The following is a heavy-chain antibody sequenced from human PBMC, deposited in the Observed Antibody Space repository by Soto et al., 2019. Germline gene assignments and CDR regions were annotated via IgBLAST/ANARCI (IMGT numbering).Heavy chain of an antibody. CDR2: ISSSGSTI. Sequence: GSLRLSCAASGFTFSSYEMNWVRQAPGMGLEWVSYISSSGSTIYYADSVKGRFTISRDNAKNSLYLQMNSLRAEDTAVYYCARALIAAEYFQHWGQGTLVTVSS. J-gene: IGHJ1*01. CDR3: ARALIAAEYFQH. D-gene: IGHD6-13*01. CDR1: GFTFSSYE. V-gene: IGHV3-48*03.